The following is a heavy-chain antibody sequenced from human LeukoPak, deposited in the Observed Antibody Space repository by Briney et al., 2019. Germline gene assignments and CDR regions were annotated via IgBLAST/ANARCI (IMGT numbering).Heavy chain of an antibody. D-gene: IGHD1/OR15-1a*01. V-gene: IGHV3-7*01. Sequence: GGSLGLSCAASGFTFSSYAMSWVRQAPGKGLEWVATIKYDGSEKAYVDSVEGRFIISRDNSKNSVFLQMDSLRAEDTAVYYCATRNNFEYWGQGTLVTVSS. CDR3: ATRNNFEY. J-gene: IGHJ4*02. CDR2: IKYDGSEK. CDR1: GFTFSSYA.